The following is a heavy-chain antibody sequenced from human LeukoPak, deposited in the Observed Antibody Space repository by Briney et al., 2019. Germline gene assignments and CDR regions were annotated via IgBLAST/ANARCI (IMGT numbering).Heavy chain of an antibody. Sequence: GSLRLSCAASGFTVSSNYMSWVGQAPGKGREGGSGIYSGGSTYYADSVKGRFTISRDNSKTKLYLQMNRLRAEDTAVYYCARAIRGYSYGHFDYWGQGTLVTVSS. J-gene: IGHJ4*02. CDR1: GFTVSSNY. CDR2: IYSGGST. D-gene: IGHD5-18*01. CDR3: ARAIRGYSYGHFDY. V-gene: IGHV3-53*01.